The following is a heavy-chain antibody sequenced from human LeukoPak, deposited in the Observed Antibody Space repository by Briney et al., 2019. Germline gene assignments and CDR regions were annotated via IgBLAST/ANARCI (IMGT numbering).Heavy chain of an antibody. V-gene: IGHV3-21*01. CDR1: GFTFSSYS. Sequence: GGSLRLSCAASGFTFSSYSMNWVRQAPGKGLEWVSSISSSSYIYYADSVKGRFTISRDNAKNSLYLQMNSLRAEDTAVYYCARDNYGDYVDYFDYWGQGTLVTVSS. CDR3: ARDNYGDYVDYFDY. D-gene: IGHD4-17*01. J-gene: IGHJ4*02. CDR2: ISSSSYI.